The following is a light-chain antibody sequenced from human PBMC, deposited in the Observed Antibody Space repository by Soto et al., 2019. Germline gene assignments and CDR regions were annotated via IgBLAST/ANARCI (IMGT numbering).Light chain of an antibody. Sequence: DIQMTQSPSSLSASVGDRVTITCRASQSIGSSLNWYQQKPGKAPKLLIYSASSLQSGVPSRFSGSGSGTDFTLTISSLQPEDFATFHCQHSYSPPWTFGQGTKVEIK. CDR1: QSIGSS. J-gene: IGKJ1*01. CDR2: SAS. V-gene: IGKV1-39*01. CDR3: QHSYSPPWT.